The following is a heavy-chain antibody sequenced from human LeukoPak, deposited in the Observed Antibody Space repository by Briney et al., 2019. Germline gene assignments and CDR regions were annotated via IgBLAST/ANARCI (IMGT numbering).Heavy chain of an antibody. CDR2: IITSGSNT. CDR3: AKTVRRSFDI. J-gene: IGHJ3*02. V-gene: IGHV3-23*01. CDR1: GFNFDNYG. D-gene: IGHD6-6*01. Sequence: GGSLRLSCAASGFNFDNYGMSWVRQAPGKGLEWVSGIITSGSNTYYADSVKGRFTISRDNSKNTLYLQMNSLRAEDTALYYYAKTVRRSFDIWGQGTMVTVSS.